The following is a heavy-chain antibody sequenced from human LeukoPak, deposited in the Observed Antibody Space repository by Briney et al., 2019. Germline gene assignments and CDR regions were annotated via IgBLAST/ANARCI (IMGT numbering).Heavy chain of an antibody. CDR3: ARRLLTGYYEF. D-gene: IGHD3-9*01. CDR2: LYSGDTT. CDR1: GFTVSSTY. V-gene: IGHV3-66*01. Sequence: GGSLRLSCAASGFTVSSTYMSWVRQAPGKGLEWVSALYSGDTTYYANSVKGRFTISRDNPKNMLYLQMNSLRAEDTAVYYCARRLLTGYYEFWGERTLVTVSS. J-gene: IGHJ4*02.